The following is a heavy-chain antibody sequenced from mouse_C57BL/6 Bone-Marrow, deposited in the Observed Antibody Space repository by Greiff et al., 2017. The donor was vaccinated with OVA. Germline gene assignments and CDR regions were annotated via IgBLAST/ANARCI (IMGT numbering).Heavy chain of an antibody. V-gene: IGHV1-85*01. CDR2: LYPRDGST. CDR1: GYTFTSYD. D-gene: IGHD4-1*01. CDR3: ARGRLTGTGYFDY. Sequence: VQLQQSGPELVKPGASVKLSCKASGYTFTSYDINWVKQRPGQGLEWIGWLYPRDGSTTYNEKFKGKATLTVETSSSTAYMELHSLTSEDSAVYFCARGRLTGTGYFDYWGQGTTLTVSS. J-gene: IGHJ2*01.